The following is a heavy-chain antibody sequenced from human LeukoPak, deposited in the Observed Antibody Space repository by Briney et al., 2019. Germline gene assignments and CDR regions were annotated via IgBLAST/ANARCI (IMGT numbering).Heavy chain of an antibody. Sequence: GGSLRLSCAASGFTFNSYWMSWVRQAPGKGPEWVANIKQDGSEKYYVDSVKGRFTISRDNAKNSLYLQMNSLRAEDTAMYYCVRDRSGSHPFDAFDIWGQGTMVTVSS. CDR2: IKQDGSEK. CDR3: VRDRSGSHPFDAFDI. V-gene: IGHV3-7*01. CDR1: GFTFNSYW. J-gene: IGHJ3*02. D-gene: IGHD1-26*01.